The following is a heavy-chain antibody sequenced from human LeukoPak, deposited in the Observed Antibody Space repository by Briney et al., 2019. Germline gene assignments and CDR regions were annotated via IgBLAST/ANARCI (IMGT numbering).Heavy chain of an antibody. V-gene: IGHV1-18*01. D-gene: IGHD3-9*01. CDR1: GYMFAVFG. Sequence: GASVKVSCKASGYMFAVFGITWVRQAPGQGLEWMGSIRVHNGDTNYAQKFQGRLTMTTDTSATTAYMELRSLKSDVTAVYYCARDRYDVGVAFDFWGQGTMVTVSS. CDR2: IRVHNGDT. J-gene: IGHJ3*01. CDR3: ARDRYDVGVAFDF.